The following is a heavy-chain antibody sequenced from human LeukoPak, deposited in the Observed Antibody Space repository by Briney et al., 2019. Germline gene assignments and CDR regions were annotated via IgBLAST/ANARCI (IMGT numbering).Heavy chain of an antibody. D-gene: IGHD6-19*01. CDR1: GFTFSSYA. CDR3: ARARAVAGLYYFDY. J-gene: IGHJ4*02. Sequence: GGSLRLSCAASGFTFSSYAMHWVRQAPGKGLEWVAVISYDGSNKYYADSVKGRFTISRDNSKNTLYLQKNSLRAEDTAVYYCARARAVAGLYYFDYWGQGTLVTVSS. CDR2: ISYDGSNK. V-gene: IGHV3-30*04.